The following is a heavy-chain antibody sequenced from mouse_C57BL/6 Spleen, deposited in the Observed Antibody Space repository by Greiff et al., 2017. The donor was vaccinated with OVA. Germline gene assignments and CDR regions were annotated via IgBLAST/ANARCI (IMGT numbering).Heavy chain of an antibody. CDR3: ARWSYGSSSWYFDY. CDR2: INPSNGGP. J-gene: IGHJ2*01. Sequence: QVQLKESGTELVKPGASVKLSCKASGYTFTSYWMHWVKQRPGQGLEWIGNINPSNGGPNYNEKLKSKATLTVDKSSSTAYMQLSSLTSEDSAVYYCARWSYGSSSWYFDYWGQGTTLTVSS. D-gene: IGHD1-1*01. CDR1: GYTFTSYW. V-gene: IGHV1-53*01.